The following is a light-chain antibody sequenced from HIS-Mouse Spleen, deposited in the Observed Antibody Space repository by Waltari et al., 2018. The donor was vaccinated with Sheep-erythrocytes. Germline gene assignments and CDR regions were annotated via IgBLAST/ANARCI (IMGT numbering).Light chain of an antibody. Sequence: SSELTQPPSVSVSPGQTASITCSGDKLGDKYACWYQQKPGQSPVLVIYQDTKRPSGIPERFSGSNSGNKATLTISGTQAMDEADYYCQAWDSSIVVFGGGTKLTVL. CDR1: KLGDKY. CDR3: QAWDSSIVV. V-gene: IGLV3-1*01. J-gene: IGLJ2*01. CDR2: QDT.